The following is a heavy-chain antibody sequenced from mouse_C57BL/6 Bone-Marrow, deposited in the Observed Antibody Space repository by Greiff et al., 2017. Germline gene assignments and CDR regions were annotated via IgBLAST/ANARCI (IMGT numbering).Heavy chain of an antibody. D-gene: IGHD2-4*01. J-gene: IGHJ4*01. CDR2: MHPNGGSP. Sequence: QVQLQQPGAELVKPGASVKLSCKASGYTFTNYWMHWVKQRPGQGLEWIGMMHPNGGSPDYNEKFKSEATLSVDNSSRTAYMELSRLTSEYSAVYYCARSYEYDDYTMDYWGQGTSVTVSS. V-gene: IGHV1-64*01. CDR1: GYTFTNYW. CDR3: ARSYEYDDYTMDY.